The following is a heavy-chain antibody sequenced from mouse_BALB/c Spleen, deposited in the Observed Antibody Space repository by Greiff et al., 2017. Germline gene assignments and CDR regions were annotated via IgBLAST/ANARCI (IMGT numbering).Heavy chain of an antibody. J-gene: IGHJ2*01. Sequence: EVHLVESGPGLVKPSQSLSLTCTVTGYSITSDYAWNWIRQFPGNKLEWMGYISYSGSTSYNPSLKSRISITRDTSKNQFFLQLNSVTTEDTATYYCARSGLREGYFDYWGQGTTLTVSS. D-gene: IGHD1-1*01. CDR1: GYSITSDYA. CDR2: ISYSGST. CDR3: ARSGLREGYFDY. V-gene: IGHV3-2*02.